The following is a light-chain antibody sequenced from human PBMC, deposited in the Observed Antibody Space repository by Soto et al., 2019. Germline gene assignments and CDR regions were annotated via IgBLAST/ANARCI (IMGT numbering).Light chain of an antibody. Sequence: QSALTQPASVSGSPGQSITISCSGTSSDIGSYNHVAWYQQFPGKSPKLMIYAVSDRPSGVPDRFSGSKSGITASLTISGLQTEDEADYYCISYTDRQSYLFGTGTKLTVL. CDR1: SSDIGSYNH. CDR3: ISYTDRQSYL. CDR2: AVS. J-gene: IGLJ1*01. V-gene: IGLV2-14*03.